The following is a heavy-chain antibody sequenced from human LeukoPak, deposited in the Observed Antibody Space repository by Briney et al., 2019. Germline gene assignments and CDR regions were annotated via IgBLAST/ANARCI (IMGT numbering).Heavy chain of an antibody. J-gene: IGHJ6*04. CDR1: GGTFSSYA. Sequence: SVKVSCKASGGTFSSYAISWVRQAPGKGLEWMGGIIPIFGTANYAQKFQGRVTNTADKSTSTAYMELSSLRSEDTAVYYCAREQQLATGSRYYYYGMDVWGKGTTVTVSS. D-gene: IGHD6-13*01. CDR2: IIPIFGTA. V-gene: IGHV1-69*06. CDR3: AREQQLATGSRYYYYGMDV.